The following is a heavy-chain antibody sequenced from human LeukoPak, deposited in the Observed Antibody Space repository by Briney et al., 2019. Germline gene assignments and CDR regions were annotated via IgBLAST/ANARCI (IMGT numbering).Heavy chain of an antibody. V-gene: IGHV1-46*01. Sequence: ASVKVSCKASGYTFTSYDINWVRQAPGQGLEWMGIINTSGGSTSYAQKFQGRVTMTRDTSTRIVYMELSSLRSEDTAVYYCARERGYDFWSGYLFDYWGQGTLVTVSS. CDR1: GYTFTSYD. CDR3: ARERGYDFWSGYLFDY. D-gene: IGHD3-3*01. J-gene: IGHJ4*02. CDR2: INTSGGST.